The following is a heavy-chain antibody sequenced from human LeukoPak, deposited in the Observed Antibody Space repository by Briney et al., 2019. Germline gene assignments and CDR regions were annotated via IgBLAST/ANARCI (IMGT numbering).Heavy chain of an antibody. D-gene: IGHD1-26*01. V-gene: IGHV4-38-2*02. Sequence: SETLSLTCTVSGGSISPYYWSWIRQPPGKGLEWIGSIYHSGSTYYNPSLKSRVTISVDTSKNQFSLKLSSVTAADTAVYYCARVYSGGPFDYWGQGTLVTVSS. J-gene: IGHJ4*02. CDR1: GGSISPYY. CDR3: ARVYSGGPFDY. CDR2: IYHSGST.